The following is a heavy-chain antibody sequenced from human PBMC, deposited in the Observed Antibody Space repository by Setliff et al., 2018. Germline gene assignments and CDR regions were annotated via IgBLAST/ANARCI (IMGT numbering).Heavy chain of an antibody. V-gene: IGHV3-21*01. J-gene: IGHJ3*02. D-gene: IGHD6-25*01. Sequence: GKSLRLSCAASGFTFSTYSMHWVRQAPGKGLEWVSSISPSSIYIYYADSVKGRFTISRDNAKNSLYLQMNSLGAEDTAVYYCARSPANGGHDAFDIWGQGTMVTVSS. CDR2: ISPSSIYI. CDR3: ARSPANGGHDAFDI. CDR1: GFTFSTYS.